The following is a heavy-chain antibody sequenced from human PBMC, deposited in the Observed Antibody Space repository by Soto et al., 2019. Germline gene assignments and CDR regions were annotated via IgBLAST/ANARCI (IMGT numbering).Heavy chain of an antibody. D-gene: IGHD1-26*01. Sequence: SETLSLTCGVSGGTVASSHWWSWVRQSRGRGLEWIGNVYHTGDTNFNPSLQSRVTFSVDKSNNQFSLRTTSVTAADTAVYCCAAESGSTSGYLDHWGPGTQVTVSS. CDR2: VYHTGDT. CDR1: GGTVASSHW. V-gene: IGHV4-4*01. J-gene: IGHJ4*02. CDR3: AAESGSTSGYLDH.